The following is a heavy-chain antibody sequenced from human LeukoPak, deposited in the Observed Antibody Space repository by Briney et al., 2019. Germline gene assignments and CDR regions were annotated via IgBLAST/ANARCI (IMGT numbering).Heavy chain of an antibody. J-gene: IGHJ4*02. Sequence: GGSLRLSCAASGFTFSSYWMSWVRQAPGKGLEWVANIKQDGSGKYYVDSVKGRFTVSGDNAKNSLYLQMNSLRAEDTAVYYCARDKAHSYGYFDYWGQGTLVTVSS. CDR1: GFTFSSYW. CDR3: ARDKAHSYGYFDY. D-gene: IGHD5-18*01. V-gene: IGHV3-7*01. CDR2: IKQDGSGK.